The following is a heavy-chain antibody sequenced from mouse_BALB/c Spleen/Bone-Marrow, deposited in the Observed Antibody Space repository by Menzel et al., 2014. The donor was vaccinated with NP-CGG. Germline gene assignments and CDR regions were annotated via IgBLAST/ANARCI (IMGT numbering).Heavy chain of an antibody. CDR1: GFTFTDYY. D-gene: IGHD1-1*01. Sequence: EVNVVESGGGLVQPGGSLRLSCATSGFTFTDYYMSWVRQPPGKALEWLGFIRNKANGYTTEYSASVKGRFTISRDNSQNTLYHQMNTLRAEESATYYCARDRYFYAIRWFAYWGQGTLFTVSA. J-gene: IGHJ3*01. V-gene: IGHV7-3*02. CDR2: IRNKANGYTT. CDR3: ARDRYFYAIRWFAY.